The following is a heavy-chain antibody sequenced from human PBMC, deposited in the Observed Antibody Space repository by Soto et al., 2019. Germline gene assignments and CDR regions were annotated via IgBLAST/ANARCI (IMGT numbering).Heavy chain of an antibody. J-gene: IGHJ4*02. CDR3: ARSPADYYDSSGYIDY. CDR2: IYSGGST. CDR1: GFTVSSNY. Sequence: AGGSLRLSCAASGFTVSSNYMSWVRQAPGKGLEWVSVIYSGGSTYYADSVKGRFTISRDNSKNTLYLQMNSLRAEDTAVYCCARSPADYYDSSGYIDYWGQGTLVTVSS. V-gene: IGHV3-53*01. D-gene: IGHD3-22*01.